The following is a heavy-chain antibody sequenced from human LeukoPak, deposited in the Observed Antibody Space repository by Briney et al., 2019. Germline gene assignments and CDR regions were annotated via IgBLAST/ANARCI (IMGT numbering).Heavy chain of an antibody. CDR1: GVSIGTSSYY. D-gene: IGHD3-10*01. CDR2: IFRTGST. CDR3: ARRVGFYGSGSLNYFDP. V-gene: IGHV4-39*02. Sequence: SETLSLTCTVSGVSIGTSSYYWGWICQPPGKGLEWIGSIFRTGSTYYSASLKSRLSISVDTSKNHIVLKLTSVTAADTAVYFCARRVGFYGSGSLNYFDPWGQGILVSVSS. J-gene: IGHJ5*01.